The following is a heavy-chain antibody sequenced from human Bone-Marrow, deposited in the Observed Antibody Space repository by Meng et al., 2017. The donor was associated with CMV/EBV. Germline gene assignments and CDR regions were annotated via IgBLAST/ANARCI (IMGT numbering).Heavy chain of an antibody. CDR1: GFTFDDYA. V-gene: IGHV3-9*01. CDR3: ARDTQVIFGVVVPRDY. J-gene: IGHJ4*02. Sequence: SLKISCAASGFTFDDYAMHWVRQAPGKGLEWVSGISWNSGSVGYADSVKGRFTIARDNAKNSLYLQMNSLRADDTAVYYCARDTQVIFGVVVPRDYWGQGPVVTVPS. D-gene: IGHD3-3*01. CDR2: ISWNSGSV.